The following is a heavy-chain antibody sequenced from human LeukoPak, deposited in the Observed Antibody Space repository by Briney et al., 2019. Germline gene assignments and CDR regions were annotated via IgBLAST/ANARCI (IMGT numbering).Heavy chain of an antibody. CDR2: IYYSGST. J-gene: IGHJ3*02. Sequence: SETLSLTCTVSGGSISSYYWSWIRQPPGKGLEWIGYIYYSGSTNYNPSLKSRVTISVDTSKNQFSLKLSSVTAADTAVYYCARVPVTTDYYDAFDIWGQGTMVTVSS. CDR1: GGSISSYY. V-gene: IGHV4-59*01. D-gene: IGHD4-17*01. CDR3: ARVPVTTDYYDAFDI.